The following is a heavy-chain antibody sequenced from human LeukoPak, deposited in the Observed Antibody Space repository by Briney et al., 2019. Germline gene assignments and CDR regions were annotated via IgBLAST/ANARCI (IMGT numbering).Heavy chain of an antibody. CDR2: ISSSGSTI. J-gene: IGHJ4*02. D-gene: IGHD3-3*01. CDR1: GFTFSSYE. V-gene: IGHV3-48*03. CDR3: ARGMDDFWSGAFDY. Sequence: GESLKISCAASGFTFSSYEMNWVRQAPGKGLEWVSYISSSGSTIYYADSVKGRFTISRDNAKNSLYLQMNSLRAEDTAVYYCARGMDDFWSGAFDYWGQGTLVTVSS.